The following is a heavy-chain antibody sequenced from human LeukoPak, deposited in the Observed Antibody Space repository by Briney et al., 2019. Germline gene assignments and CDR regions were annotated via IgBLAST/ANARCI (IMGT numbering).Heavy chain of an antibody. D-gene: IGHD6-19*01. CDR3: ARSRVNMAVAGFDY. CDR2: INRNSGGT. J-gene: IGHJ4*02. V-gene: IGHV1-2*02. Sequence: ASVKVSCTASGYTFTGYYMHWVRQAPGQGLEWMGWINRNSGGTNYAQKFQGRVTMTRDTSTSTAYMELSRLRSDVTTVYYGARSRVNMAVAGFDYWGQGTLVTVSS. CDR1: GYTFTGYY.